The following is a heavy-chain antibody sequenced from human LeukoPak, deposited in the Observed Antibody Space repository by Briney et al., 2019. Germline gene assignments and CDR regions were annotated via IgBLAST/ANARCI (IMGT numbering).Heavy chain of an antibody. D-gene: IGHD5-24*01. CDR3: AGWRWQQSEFDY. CDR1: GFTFSSHS. J-gene: IGHJ4*02. CDR2: IKEDGRQT. V-gene: IGHV3-7*01. Sequence: GGSLRLSCAASGFTFSSHSMTWVRLAPGKGLEWVAYIKEDGRQTDYADSVKGRFTISRDNAKNSLYLQMNTLRIDDTAVYYCAGWRWQQSEFDYWGQGTLVTVSS.